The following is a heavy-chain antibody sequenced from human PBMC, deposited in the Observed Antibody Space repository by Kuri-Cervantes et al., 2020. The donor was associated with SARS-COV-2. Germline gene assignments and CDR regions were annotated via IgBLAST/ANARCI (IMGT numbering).Heavy chain of an antibody. D-gene: IGHD3-22*01. V-gene: IGHV4-59*01. CDR2: VYYTGST. J-gene: IGHJ4*02. CDR3: ARDRDYYDSGGY. Sequence: SETLSLTCTVSGDSITNYYWSWLRQPPGKGLEWIGYVYYTGSTNYKPSLESRVTMSVDTSKNQFSLKLNSVTVADTAVYYCARDRDYYDSGGYWGQGTLVTVSS. CDR1: GDSITNYY.